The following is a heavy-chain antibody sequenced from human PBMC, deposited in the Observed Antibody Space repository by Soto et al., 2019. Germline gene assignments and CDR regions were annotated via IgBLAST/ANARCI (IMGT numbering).Heavy chain of an antibody. V-gene: IGHV5-51*01. D-gene: IGHD2-21*01. CDR1: GYSFVSYW. CDR3: ARTDGYEIEY. CDR2: IYPGDSDT. Sequence: GEPLKNSCQGSGYSFVSYWIAWVRQMPGKGLEWMGSIYPGDSDTTNSPSFQGQVTMSVEKSITTVYLQWSSLKASDTAMYYCARTDGYEIEYWGQGTLVTVSS. J-gene: IGHJ4*02.